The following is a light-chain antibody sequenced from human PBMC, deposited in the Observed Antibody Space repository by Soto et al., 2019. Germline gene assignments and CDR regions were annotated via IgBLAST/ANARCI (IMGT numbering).Light chain of an antibody. CDR2: DVS. V-gene: IGLV2-8*01. CDR3: SSYTDSSNYV. J-gene: IGLJ1*01. Sequence: QSALTQPPSASGSPGQSVTISCTGTSSDVGAYNYVSWYQQHPGKAPKLMIYDVSKRPSGVPYRFSGSKSGNAASLTVSGLQGEDEADYYCSSYTDSSNYVFGTGTKLTVL. CDR1: SSDVGAYNY.